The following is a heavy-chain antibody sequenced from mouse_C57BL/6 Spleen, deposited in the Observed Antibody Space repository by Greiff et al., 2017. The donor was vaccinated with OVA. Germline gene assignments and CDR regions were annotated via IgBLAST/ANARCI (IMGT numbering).Heavy chain of an antibody. D-gene: IGHD1-1*01. Sequence: EVQLQESGTVLARPGASVKMSCKTSGYTFTSYWIHWVKQRPGQGLEWIGAIYPGNSDTSYNQKFKGKAKLTAVTSASTAYMELSSLTNEDSAVYYCTIPYYGSSCFDYWGQGTTLTVSS. V-gene: IGHV1-5*01. CDR3: TIPYYGSSCFDY. J-gene: IGHJ2*01. CDR1: GYTFTSYW. CDR2: IYPGNSDT.